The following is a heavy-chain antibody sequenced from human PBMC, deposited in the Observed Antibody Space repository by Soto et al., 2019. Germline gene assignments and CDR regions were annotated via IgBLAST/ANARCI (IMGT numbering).Heavy chain of an antibody. J-gene: IGHJ1*01. CDR2: IYWDDDK. CDR3: AHSPPPTVTTSAEYFQH. D-gene: IGHD4-17*01. V-gene: IGHV2-5*02. Sequence: QITLKESGPTLVKPTQTLTLTCTFSGFSFSTSGLGVGWIREPPGKALEWLALIYWDDDKRYSPSLKSRLTVTKDTSKNQVVLTMTNMDPVDTATYYCAHSPPPTVTTSAEYFQHWGQCTLVTVSS. CDR1: GFSFSTSGLG.